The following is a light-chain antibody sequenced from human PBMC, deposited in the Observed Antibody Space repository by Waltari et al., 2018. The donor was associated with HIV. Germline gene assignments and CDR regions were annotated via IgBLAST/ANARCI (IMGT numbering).Light chain of an antibody. CDR1: NSDIGKYNL. V-gene: IGLV2-23*02. J-gene: IGLJ1*01. CDR2: EVT. Sequence: QSALTQPASVSGSPGQSIPTSCTGTNSDIGKYNLVSWYQQHPGKVPKVLIFEVTTRPSGISHRFSGSKSDNTASLTISGLQAEDEADYYCSSYATGNTYVFGTGTSVTVL. CDR3: SSYATGNTYV.